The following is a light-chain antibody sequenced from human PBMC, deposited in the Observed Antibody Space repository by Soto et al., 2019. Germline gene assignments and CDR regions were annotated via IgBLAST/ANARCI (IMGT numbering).Light chain of an antibody. CDR1: QSISRW. CDR2: QAS. Sequence: DIQMTQSPPTLSAFVGDRVTITCRASQSISRWLACFQQKPGKAPKLLIYQASTLETGVPSRFSGSGSGTEFTLTISSLQPDDFATYYCQHYNGFSWTFGQGTKVDIK. J-gene: IGKJ1*01. CDR3: QHYNGFSWT. V-gene: IGKV1-5*03.